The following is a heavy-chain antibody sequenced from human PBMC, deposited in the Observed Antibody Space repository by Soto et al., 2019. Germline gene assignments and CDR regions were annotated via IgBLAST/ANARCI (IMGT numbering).Heavy chain of an antibody. D-gene: IGHD1-26*01. CDR2: INPNSGGT. Sequence: GASVKVSCKASGYTFTGYYMRRVRQAPGQGLEWMGWINPNSGGTNYAQKFQGWVTMTRDTSISTAYMELSRLRSDDTAVYYCARVRVGATVRYYDYSGMDVWGQGTTVTVS. V-gene: IGHV1-2*04. CDR1: GYTFTGYY. CDR3: ARVRVGATVRYYDYSGMDV. J-gene: IGHJ6*02.